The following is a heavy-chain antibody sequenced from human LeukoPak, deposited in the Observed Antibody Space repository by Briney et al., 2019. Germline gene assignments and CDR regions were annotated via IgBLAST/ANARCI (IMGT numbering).Heavy chain of an antibody. J-gene: IGHJ4*02. CDR1: GGSISYYY. V-gene: IGHV4-59*01. Sequence: PPETLSLTCTFSGGSISYYYWNWIRQPPGKGLEWIGSISNTGSSDYNPSLKSRVTIAADTAKNEFSLKVTSVTAADTAVYYCARGTITTVTDSWGPGTLVTVSS. D-gene: IGHD4-17*01. CDR3: ARGTITTVTDS. CDR2: ISNTGSS.